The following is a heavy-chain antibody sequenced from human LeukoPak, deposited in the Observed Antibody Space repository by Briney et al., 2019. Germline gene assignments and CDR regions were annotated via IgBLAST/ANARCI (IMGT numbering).Heavy chain of an antibody. CDR1: GGSISSGGYY. D-gene: IGHD3-16*01. V-gene: IGHV4-31*03. Sequence: SETLSLTCTVSGGSISSGGYYWSWIRQHPGKGLEWIGYIYYSGSTYYNPSLKSRVTISVDTSKNQFSLKLSSVTAADTAVYYCARGELGLKFSFDYWGQGTLVTVSS. CDR3: ARGELGLKFSFDY. J-gene: IGHJ4*02. CDR2: IYYSGST.